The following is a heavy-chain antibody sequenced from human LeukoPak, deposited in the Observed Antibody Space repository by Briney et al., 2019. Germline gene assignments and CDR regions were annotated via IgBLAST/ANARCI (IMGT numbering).Heavy chain of an antibody. CDR3: AIGGSGYFDY. CDR2: IYTSGSI. CDR1: GGSISSGNYY. D-gene: IGHD3-22*01. V-gene: IGHV4-61*02. J-gene: IGHJ4*02. Sequence: PSETLSLTCTVSGGSISSGNYYWSWIRQPAGKGLEWIGRIYTSGSIEYNPSLKSRVTISVDTSKNQFSLKLSSVTAADTAVYYCAIGGSGYFDYWGQGTLVTVSS.